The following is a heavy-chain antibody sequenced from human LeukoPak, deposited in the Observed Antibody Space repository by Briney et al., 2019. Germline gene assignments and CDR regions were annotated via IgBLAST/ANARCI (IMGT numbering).Heavy chain of an antibody. D-gene: IGHD6-13*01. CDR3: ARDPIAAGDAFDI. V-gene: IGHV4-59*01. Sequence: PSETLSLTCTVSGGSISSYNWSWIRRPPGKGLEWIGYIYYSGSTNYNPSLKSRVTISVDTPKNQFSLKLSSVTAADTAVYYCARDPIAAGDAFDIWGQGTMVTVSS. CDR2: IYYSGST. CDR1: GGSISSYN. J-gene: IGHJ3*02.